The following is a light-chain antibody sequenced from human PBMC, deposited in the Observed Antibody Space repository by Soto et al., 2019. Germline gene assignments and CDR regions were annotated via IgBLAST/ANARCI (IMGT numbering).Light chain of an antibody. CDR2: GAS. CDR3: HQYRSEPAWT. Sequence: EIVLTQSPGTLSLLPGERATLSCRASQSISSSYLAWYQQKPGQAPRLLIHGASNRATGIPYRFSGAGSGTDFTLTISRLEPEDFAVYYCHQYRSEPAWTFGQGTKVEIK. CDR1: QSISSSY. V-gene: IGKV3-20*01. J-gene: IGKJ1*01.